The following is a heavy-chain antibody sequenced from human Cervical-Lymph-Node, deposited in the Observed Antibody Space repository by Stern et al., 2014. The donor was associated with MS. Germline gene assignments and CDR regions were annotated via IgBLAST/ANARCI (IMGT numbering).Heavy chain of an antibody. CDR3: ARLLEDYWYFDL. V-gene: IGHV4-39*01. Sequence: VQLEESGPGLVKPSETLSLTCTVSGGSISSSSYYWGWIRQPPGKGLEWIGSIYYSGSTYYNPSLKSRVTISVDTSKNKFSLKRSSVTAADTAVYYCARLLEDYWYFDLWGRGTLVTVSS. CDR2: IYYSGST. J-gene: IGHJ2*01. CDR1: GGSISSSSYY.